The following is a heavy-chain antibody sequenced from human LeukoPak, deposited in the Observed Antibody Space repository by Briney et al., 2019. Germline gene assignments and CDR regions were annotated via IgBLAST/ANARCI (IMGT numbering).Heavy chain of an antibody. CDR1: GGSISRSSYY. J-gene: IGHJ3*02. CDR2: IYYSGST. CDR3: ARDGMVRGVIIWDAFDI. D-gene: IGHD3-10*01. V-gene: IGHV4-39*02. Sequence: PSETLSLTCTVSGGSISRSSYYWGWIRQPPGKGLEWIGSIYYSGSTYYKPSLKSRVTISVDTSKNQFSLRLSSVTATDTAVYYCARDGMVRGVIIWDAFDIWGQGTMVTVSS.